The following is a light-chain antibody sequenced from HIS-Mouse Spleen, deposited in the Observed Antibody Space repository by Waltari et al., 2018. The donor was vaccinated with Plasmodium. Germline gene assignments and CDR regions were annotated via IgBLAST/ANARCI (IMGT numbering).Light chain of an antibody. CDR1: QSVSSN. J-gene: IGKJ3*01. CDR2: GAS. V-gene: IGKV3-15*01. CDR3: QQYNNWSFT. Sequence: EIVMTQSPATLSVSPGDRATLSCRASQSVSSNLAWNQQKPGQGPRLLIYGASTSATGIPARFSGSGSGTEFTLTISSLQSEDFAVYYCQQYNNWSFTFGPGTKVDIK.